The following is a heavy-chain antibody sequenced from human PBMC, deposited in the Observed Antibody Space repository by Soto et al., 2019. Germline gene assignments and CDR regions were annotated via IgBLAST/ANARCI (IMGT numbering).Heavy chain of an antibody. V-gene: IGHV4-59*01. CDR3: ARVRGPNYFDY. CDR1: GGSISSYY. Sequence: PSETLSLTCTVSGGSISSYYWSWIRQSPGKGLEWIGYIYYSGSTNYNPSLKSRVTISVDTSKNQFSLKLSSVTAADTAVYYCARVRGPNYFDYWGQGTLVTVSS. CDR2: IYYSGST. J-gene: IGHJ4*02.